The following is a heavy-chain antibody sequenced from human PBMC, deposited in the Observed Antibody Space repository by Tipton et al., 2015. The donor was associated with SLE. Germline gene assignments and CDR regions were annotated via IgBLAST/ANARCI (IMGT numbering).Heavy chain of an antibody. D-gene: IGHD3-3*01. CDR1: GGSFSGYY. J-gene: IGHJ5*02. Sequence: TLSLTCAVYGGSFSGYYWSWIRQPPGKGLEWIGEINHSGSTNYNPSLKSRVTISVDTSKNQFSLKLSPVTAADTAVYYCARASSGSDNWFDPWGQGTLVTVSS. V-gene: IGHV4-34*01. CDR3: ARASSGSDNWFDP. CDR2: INHSGST.